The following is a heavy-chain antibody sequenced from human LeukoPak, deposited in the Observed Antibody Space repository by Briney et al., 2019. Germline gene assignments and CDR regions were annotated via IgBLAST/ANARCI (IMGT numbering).Heavy chain of an antibody. Sequence: SETLSLTCAVYGGSFSGYYWSWIRQPPGKGLEWIGEINHSGSTNYNPSLKSRVTISVDTSKNQFSLKLSSVTAADTAVYYCARGARYSYGYPTYFGYWGQGTLVTVSS. D-gene: IGHD5-18*01. CDR3: ARGARYSYGYPTYFGY. CDR2: INHSGST. CDR1: GGSFSGYY. J-gene: IGHJ4*02. V-gene: IGHV4-34*01.